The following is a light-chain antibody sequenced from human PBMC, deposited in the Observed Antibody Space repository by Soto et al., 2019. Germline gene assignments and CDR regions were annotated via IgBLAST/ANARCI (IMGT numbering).Light chain of an antibody. CDR1: QSISRH. V-gene: IGKV1-39*01. CDR3: QQGYSTPVT. Sequence: DIHMTQSPSSMSPSVCDTVNLPCRASQSISRHLNWYQQKPGRAPRLLIYGSSNLQGGVPSRFSGSGSGTDFTLTISSLLPEDFATYYCQQGYSTPVTFGQGTRLEIK. J-gene: IGKJ5*01. CDR2: GSS.